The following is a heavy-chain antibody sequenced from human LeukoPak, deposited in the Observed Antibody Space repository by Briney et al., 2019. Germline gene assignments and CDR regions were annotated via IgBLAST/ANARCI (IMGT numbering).Heavy chain of an antibody. CDR3: VQCGGDCYTSSH. V-gene: IGHV5-51*01. CDR1: GYSFTSYW. J-gene: IGHJ4*02. Sequence: GESLKISGESSGYSFTSYWIGWVRQMPGKGLEWMGIIYPGDSNTRYSPSFQGQVTISADKSIGTAYLQWSSLKASDSAMYYCVQCGGDCYTSSHWGQGTLVTVSS. D-gene: IGHD2-21*02. CDR2: IYPGDSNT.